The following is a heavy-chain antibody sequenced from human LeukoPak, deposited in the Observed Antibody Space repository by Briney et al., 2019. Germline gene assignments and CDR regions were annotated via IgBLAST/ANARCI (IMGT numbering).Heavy chain of an antibody. J-gene: IGHJ2*01. CDR1: GNSFSDYW. CDR3: ARDDSRGYRYFDL. CDR2: IYPGDSDT. Sequence: GESLKISCKGFGNSFSDYWIAWVHQMPGKGLEWMGVIYPGDSDTKYSPSFQGQITISVDKSITTAYLQWSSLKASDTATYYCARDDSRGYRYFDLWGRGTLATVSS. V-gene: IGHV5-51*07. D-gene: IGHD3-22*01.